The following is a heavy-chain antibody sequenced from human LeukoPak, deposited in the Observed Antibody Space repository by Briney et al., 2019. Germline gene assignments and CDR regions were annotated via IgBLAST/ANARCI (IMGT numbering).Heavy chain of an antibody. D-gene: IGHD2/OR15-2a*01. CDR2: IRSKANSYAT. J-gene: IGHJ5*02. CDR3: TRLSSLIGVDP. CDR1: GFTFSGSA. V-gene: IGHV3-73*01. Sequence: RGSLRLSCAASGFTFSGSAMHWVRQASGKGLEWVGRIRSKANSYATAYAASVKGRFTISRDDSKNTAYLQMNSLKTEDTAVYYCTRLSSLIGVDPWGQGTLVTVSS.